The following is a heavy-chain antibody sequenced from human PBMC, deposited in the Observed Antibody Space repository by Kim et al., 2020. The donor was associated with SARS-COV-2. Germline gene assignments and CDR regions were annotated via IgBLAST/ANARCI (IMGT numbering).Heavy chain of an antibody. V-gene: IGHV3-23*01. Sequence: GGSLRLSCAASGFTFSSYAMSWVRQAPGKGLEWVSSISGSGGDTYYADSVKGRFTISRDNSKNTLYLQMNSLRAEDTALYYCAKVFQQKLTLTTPFDYWGQGTLVTVSS. J-gene: IGHJ4*02. CDR2: ISGSGGDT. D-gene: IGHD6-13*01. CDR3: AKVFQQKLTLTTPFDY. CDR1: GFTFSSYA.